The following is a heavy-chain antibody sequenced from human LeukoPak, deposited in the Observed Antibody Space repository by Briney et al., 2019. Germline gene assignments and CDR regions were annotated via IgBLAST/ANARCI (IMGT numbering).Heavy chain of an antibody. CDR3: AKSRSNYDFWSAFDY. CDR2: IRYDGSNK. J-gene: IGHJ4*02. Sequence: GGSLRLSCVASGFPFNTYFMHWVRQAPGKGLEWVAPIRYDGSNKYYADSVRGRLSISRDNSKETLYLQMNSLRTGDTAVYYCAKSRSNYDFWSAFDYWGQGALVAVSS. CDR1: GFPFNTYF. V-gene: IGHV3-30*02. D-gene: IGHD3-3*01.